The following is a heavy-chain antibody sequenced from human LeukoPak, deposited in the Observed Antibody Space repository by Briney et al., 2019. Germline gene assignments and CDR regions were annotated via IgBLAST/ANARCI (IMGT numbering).Heavy chain of an antibody. D-gene: IGHD3-22*01. CDR1: RYSISSGYY. J-gene: IGHJ4*02. CDR2: IHHSGVT. V-gene: IGHV4-38-2*02. Sequence: KPSETLSLTCTVSRYSISSGYYWSWIRQPPGKGLEWIGTIHHSGVTYYNPSLMSRVTMSVDTSKNQFSLKLSSMTAAGTAVYYGARYTGGTSGYSFDYWGQGTLVTVSS. CDR3: ARYTGGTSGYSFDY.